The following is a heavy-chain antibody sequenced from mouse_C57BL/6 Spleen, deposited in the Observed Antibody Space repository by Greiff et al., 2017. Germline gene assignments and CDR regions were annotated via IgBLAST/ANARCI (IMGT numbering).Heavy chain of an antibody. J-gene: IGHJ2*01. V-gene: IGHV1-78*01. Sequence: VQLQQSDAELVKPGASVKISCKVSGYTFTDHTIHWMKQRPEQGLEWIGDIYPSDGSTKYNEKFKGKATLTADKSSSTAYMQLNSLTSADSAVYLCARGVYYYGSDYWGQGTTLTVSS. CDR2: IYPSDGST. D-gene: IGHD1-1*01. CDR3: ARGVYYYGSDY. CDR1: GYTFTDHT.